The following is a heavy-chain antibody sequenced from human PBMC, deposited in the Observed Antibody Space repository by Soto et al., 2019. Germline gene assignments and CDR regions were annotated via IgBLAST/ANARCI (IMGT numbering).Heavy chain of an antibody. CDR3: AGGGAGSGPFTWELPDH. CDR1: GNTFTYRY. CDR2: ITPFSGDV. V-gene: IGHV1-45*02. D-gene: IGHD1-26*01. Sequence: QMQLVQSGAEVKKTGSSVTVSCKALGNTFTYRYLHWVRQAPGQALEWMGWITPFSGDVHYAQKFQGRVTITRDRSIKTAYMQMSSLRSEDTAMYFCAGGGAGSGPFTWELPDHWGQGTLVTVSS. J-gene: IGHJ4*02.